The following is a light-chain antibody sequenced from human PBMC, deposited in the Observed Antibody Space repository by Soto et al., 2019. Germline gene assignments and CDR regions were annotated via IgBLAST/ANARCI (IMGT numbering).Light chain of an antibody. CDR1: QSIGSW. J-gene: IGKJ4*01. CDR2: AAS. V-gene: IGKV1-39*01. CDR3: QQSYSTPLT. Sequence: DRVSITCRASQSIGSWVAWYQQKPGKAPKLLIYAASSLQSGVPSRFSGSGSGTDFTLTISSLQPEDFATYYCQQSYSTPLTFGGGTKADIK.